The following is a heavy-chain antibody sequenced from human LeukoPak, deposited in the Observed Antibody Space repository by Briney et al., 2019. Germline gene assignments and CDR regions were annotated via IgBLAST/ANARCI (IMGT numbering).Heavy chain of an antibody. V-gene: IGHV4-59*08. D-gene: IGHD3-10*01. CDR2: IYYSGST. CDR1: GGSISSYY. Sequence: SETLSLTCTVSGGSISSYYWSWIRQPPGKGPEWIGYIYYSGSTNYNPSLKSRVTISEDTSKNQFSLKLSSVTAADTAVYYCARRYYGSGIDYWGQGTLVTVSS. CDR3: ARRYYGSGIDY. J-gene: IGHJ4*02.